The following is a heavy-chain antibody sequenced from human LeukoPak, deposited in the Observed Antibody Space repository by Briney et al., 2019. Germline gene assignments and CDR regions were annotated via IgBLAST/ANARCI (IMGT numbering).Heavy chain of an antibody. CDR3: ARRISSSWGLDY. V-gene: IGHV3-53*01. D-gene: IGHD6-13*01. Sequence: PGGSLRLSCAASGFTPSSNYMSWVRQAPGEGLEWGSVIYSGGNTYYADSVKRRSTISRDNSKNTLYLQMNSLRAEDTAVYYCARRISSSWGLDYWGQGTLVTASS. J-gene: IGHJ4*02. CDR1: GFTPSSNY. CDR2: IYSGGNT.